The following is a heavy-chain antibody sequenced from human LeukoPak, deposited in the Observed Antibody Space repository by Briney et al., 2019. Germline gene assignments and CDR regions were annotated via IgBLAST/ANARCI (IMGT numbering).Heavy chain of an antibody. D-gene: IGHD1-20*01. Sequence: GESLKISCNGSGYSFTDYWIGWVRQMPGKGLEWMGIIYPGDSDTRYSPSFQGQVTISADKSISTAYLQWSSLKASDTAMYYCARHSPRGITGTTLGDYWGQGTLVTVSS. CDR2: IYPGDSDT. CDR3: ARHSPRGITGTTLGDY. CDR1: GYSFTDYW. V-gene: IGHV5-51*01. J-gene: IGHJ4*02.